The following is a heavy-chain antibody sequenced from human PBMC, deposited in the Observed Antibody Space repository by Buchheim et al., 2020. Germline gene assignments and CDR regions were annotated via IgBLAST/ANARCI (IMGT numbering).Heavy chain of an antibody. CDR1: GESFSRYY. Sequence: QVQLQQWGAGLLKPSETLSLTCAVFGESFSRYYWSWIRQPPGKGLEWIGEINHDGRSNYNPSLKSRLTMSEDKSKNQFYLRLSSVTAADTAVYYCARGRVRRSGYSYGSVEYFYYGMDVWGQGT. CDR3: ARGRVRRSGYSYGSVEYFYYGMDV. V-gene: IGHV4-34*01. CDR2: INHDGRS. D-gene: IGHD5-18*01. J-gene: IGHJ6*02.